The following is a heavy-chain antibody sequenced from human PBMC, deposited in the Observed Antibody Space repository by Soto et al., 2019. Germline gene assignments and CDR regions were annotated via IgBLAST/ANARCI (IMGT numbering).Heavy chain of an antibody. J-gene: IGHJ5*02. CDR2: IIPIFGTA. D-gene: IGHD3-3*01. CDR3: AYARFLEDNWFDP. Sequence: ASVKVSCKASGGTFSSYAISWLLQSPGQGLELMGGIIPIFGTANYAQKFQGRVTITADKSTSTAYMELSSLRSEDTAVYYCAYARFLEDNWFDPWGQGTLVTVSS. V-gene: IGHV1-69*06. CDR1: GGTFSSYA.